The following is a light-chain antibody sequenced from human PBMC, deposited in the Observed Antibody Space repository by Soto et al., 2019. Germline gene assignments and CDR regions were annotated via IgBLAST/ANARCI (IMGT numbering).Light chain of an antibody. CDR3: MQALQTPT. J-gene: IGKJ5*01. CDR1: QSLLHSNGYNY. V-gene: IGKV2-28*01. Sequence: DIVMTQSPLSLPVTPGEPASISCRSSQSLLHSNGYNYLDWYLQKPGQSPLLLIYLGSNRASGVHNRCSRSAAGTDFTLKIRRVEAEDVGFYYCMQALQTPTFGQGTRLEIK. CDR2: LGS.